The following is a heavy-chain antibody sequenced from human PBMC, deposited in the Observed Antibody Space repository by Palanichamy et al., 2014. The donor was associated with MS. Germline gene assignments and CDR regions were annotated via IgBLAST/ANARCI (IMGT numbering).Heavy chain of an antibody. J-gene: IGHJ4*02. CDR2: IYHSGST. Sequence: QVRLQESGPGLVKPSETLSLTCAVSGYSISSGYYWGWIRQPPGKGLERIGSIYHSGSTYYNPSLKSRVTISVDTSKNQFSLKLSSVTAADTAVYYCARRAVVPAALFDYWGQGTLVTVSS. CDR1: GYSISSGYY. D-gene: IGHD2-2*01. V-gene: IGHV4-38-2*01. CDR3: ARRAVVPAALFDY.